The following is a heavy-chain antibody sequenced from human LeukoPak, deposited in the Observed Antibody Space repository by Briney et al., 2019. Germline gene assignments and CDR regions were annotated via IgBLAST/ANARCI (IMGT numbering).Heavy chain of an antibody. V-gene: IGHV3-33*01. CDR1: GFAFNTYA. Sequence: PGGSLRLSCAASGFAFNTYAMHWVRQAPGQGLEWVALIWHDGSHKFYSNSVRGQFTISRDNSKNTVSLQMNNLRPEDTADYCAREIFGSGSYPDFWGQGTLVTVSS. CDR3: AREIFGSGSYPDF. J-gene: IGHJ4*02. CDR2: IWHDGSHK. D-gene: IGHD3-10*01.